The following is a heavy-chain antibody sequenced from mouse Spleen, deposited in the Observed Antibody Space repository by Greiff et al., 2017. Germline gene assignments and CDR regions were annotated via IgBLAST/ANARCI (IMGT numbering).Heavy chain of an antibody. Sequence: EVKVVESEGGLVQPGSSMKLSCTASGFTFSDYYMAWVRQVPEKGLEWVANINYDGSSTYYLDSLKSRFIISRDNAKNILYLQMSSLKSEDTATYYCARDDYDSFAYWGQGTLVTVSA. J-gene: IGHJ3*01. D-gene: IGHD2-4*01. V-gene: IGHV5-16*01. CDR3: ARDDYDSFAY. CDR1: GFTFSDYY. CDR2: INYDGSST.